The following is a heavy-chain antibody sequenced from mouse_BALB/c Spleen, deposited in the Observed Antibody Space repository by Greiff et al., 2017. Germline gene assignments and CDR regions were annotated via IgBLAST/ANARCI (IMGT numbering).Heavy chain of an antibody. J-gene: IGHJ1*01. Sequence: QVQLQQSGPELVKPGASVKISCKASGYTFTSYDINWVKQRPGQGLEWIGWIYPGDGSTKYNEKFKGETTLTADKSSSTTYMQLSSLTSESSAVYFCARGYDGYFDVWGAGTTVTVSA. V-gene: IGHV1S56*01. CDR1: GYTFTSYD. CDR2: IYPGDGST. CDR3: ARGYDGYFDV. D-gene: IGHD2-14*01.